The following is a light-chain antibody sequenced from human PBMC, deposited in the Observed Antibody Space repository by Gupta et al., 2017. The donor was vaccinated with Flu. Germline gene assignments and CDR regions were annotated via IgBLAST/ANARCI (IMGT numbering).Light chain of an antibody. Sequence: EIVFPPSPGALSLSPGERATLSCRASQSFSNNYLAWYQQKSGQAPRLLIYGASNRATGIPDRFSGSGSGTDFTLTIDRLEPEDFAMYYCQQYGNSRTFGGGTKVEIK. CDR3: QQYGNSRT. CDR1: QSFSNNY. J-gene: IGKJ4*01. V-gene: IGKV3-20*01. CDR2: GAS.